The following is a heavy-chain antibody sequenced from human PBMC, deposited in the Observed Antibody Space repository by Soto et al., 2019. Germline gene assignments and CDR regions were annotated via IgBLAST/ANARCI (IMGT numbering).Heavy chain of an antibody. J-gene: IGHJ4*01. V-gene: IGHV3-72*01. CDR3: SRAGILATPYYFDY. Sequence: PGGSLRLSCAAFEFTFSDHYMDWVRQAPGKGLEWVGRIRNKANSYTTEYAASVKGRFTISRDDSKNSLFLQMNSLKTEDTAVYYCSRAGILATPYYFDYWGQGTLVSLL. D-gene: IGHD5-12*01. CDR2: IRNKANSYTT. CDR1: EFTFSDHY.